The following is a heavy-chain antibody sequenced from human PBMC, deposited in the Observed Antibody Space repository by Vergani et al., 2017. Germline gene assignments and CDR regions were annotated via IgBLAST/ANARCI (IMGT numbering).Heavy chain of an antibody. CDR3: AEMCGSTSCRCGGGAFDV. CDR1: GFTFNSYA. J-gene: IGHJ3*01. CDR2: IKNNGGST. D-gene: IGHD2-2*01. V-gene: IGHV3-23*01. Sequence: QLLESGGGLIQPGGSLRLSCAASGFTFNSYAMTWVRQAPGKGLEWVSGIKNNGGSTYYADSVKGRFTISRDNSKNTLYLQMTDLRPEDTATYYCAEMCGSTSCRCGGGAFDVWGHGTMVTVSS.